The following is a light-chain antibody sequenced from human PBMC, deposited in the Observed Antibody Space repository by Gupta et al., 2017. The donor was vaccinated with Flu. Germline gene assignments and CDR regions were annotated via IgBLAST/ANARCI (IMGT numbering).Light chain of an antibody. Sequence: QSVLAQPPSATGTPGQRVTIPCSGSASSIGTNFVYWYRQLPGTAPKLLIYRNNQRPSGVPDRFSGSKSGTSASLAISGFRSEDEADYYCAAWDDSLRGVLFGGGTRLTVL. J-gene: IGLJ3*02. CDR2: RNN. V-gene: IGLV1-47*01. CDR1: ASSIGTNF. CDR3: AAWDDSLRGVL.